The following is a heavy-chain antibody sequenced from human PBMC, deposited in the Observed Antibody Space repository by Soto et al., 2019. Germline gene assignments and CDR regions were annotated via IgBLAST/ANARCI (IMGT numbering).Heavy chain of an antibody. Sequence: ASVKVSCKASGYTFTSYGISWVRQAPGQGLEWMGWISAYNGNTNYAQKLQGRVTMTTDTSTSTAYMELRSLRSDDTAVYYCARGGDYYDSSGYYYYYYYGMDVWGQGTTVTVSS. V-gene: IGHV1-18*01. D-gene: IGHD3-22*01. CDR2: ISAYNGNT. CDR1: GYTFTSYG. J-gene: IGHJ6*02. CDR3: ARGGDYYDSSGYYYYYYYGMDV.